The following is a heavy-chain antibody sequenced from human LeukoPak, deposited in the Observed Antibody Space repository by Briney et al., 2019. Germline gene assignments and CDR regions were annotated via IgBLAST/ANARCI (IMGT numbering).Heavy chain of an antibody. V-gene: IGHV4-39*01. CDR2: VCYSGSI. J-gene: IGHJ4*02. CDR1: GHSIISGNYY. Sequence: NSSETLSLTCTVSGHSIISGNYYWGWIRQPRGEGLDWIGNVCYSGSIVYNRSVKSRFTIYVDTSKNKFSLKLRSVTAADTAVYYCATSYGGHGNVFDYWGQGPLVPVSS. D-gene: IGHD4-23*01. CDR3: ATSYGGHGNVFDY.